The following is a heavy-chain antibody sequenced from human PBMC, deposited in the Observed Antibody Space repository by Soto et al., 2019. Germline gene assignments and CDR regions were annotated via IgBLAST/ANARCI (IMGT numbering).Heavy chain of an antibody. J-gene: IGHJ6*03. CDR1: GFTFDDYA. CDR3: AKDNVAGTDVYYYYMDV. V-gene: IGHV3-9*01. Sequence: GGSLRLSCAASGFTFDDYAMHWVRQAPGKGLEWVSGISWNSGSIGYADSVKGRFTISRDNAKNSLYLQMNSLRAEDTALYYCAKDNVAGTDVYYYYMDVWGKGTTVTVSS. CDR2: ISWNSGSI. D-gene: IGHD6-19*01.